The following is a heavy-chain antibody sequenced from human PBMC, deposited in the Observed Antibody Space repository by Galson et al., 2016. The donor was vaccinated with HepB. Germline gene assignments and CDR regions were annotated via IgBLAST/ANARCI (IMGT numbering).Heavy chain of an antibody. J-gene: IGHJ4*02. Sequence: SLRLSCAASGFTFTSHWVHWVRQAPGKGLEWVANINQGGGEKYYVDSVKGRFTISRDNFKNSLYLQMNSLRAEDTAVYYCANHRGWGQGTLVTVSS. D-gene: IGHD1-14*01. CDR3: ANHRG. CDR2: INQGGGEK. V-gene: IGHV3-7*03. CDR1: GFTFTSHW.